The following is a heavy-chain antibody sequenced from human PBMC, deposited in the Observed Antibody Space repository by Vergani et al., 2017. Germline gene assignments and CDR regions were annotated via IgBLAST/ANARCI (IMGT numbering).Heavy chain of an antibody. Sequence: QVQVVQSGAEVKKSGASVKASCKTSGYTFSNYYMHWVRQAPGQGLDWMGIINPSGGHTNYAQKFQGRVTMTRDTSTSTVYMELSSLRSEDTAIYYGARGDYGILTGYRYWGQGTLVTVSA. CDR3: ARGDYGILTGYRY. J-gene: IGHJ4*02. CDR1: GYTFSNYY. CDR2: INPSGGHT. V-gene: IGHV1-46*03. D-gene: IGHD3-9*01.